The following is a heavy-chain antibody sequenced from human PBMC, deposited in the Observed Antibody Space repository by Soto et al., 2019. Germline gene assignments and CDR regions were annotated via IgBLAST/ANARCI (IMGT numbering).Heavy chain of an antibody. V-gene: IGHV3-21*01. CDR3: ARVKRVGSSWQKPIYYYYDGMDV. Sequence: EVQLVESGGGLVKPGGSLRLSCAASGFTFSSYSMNWVSQAPGKGLEWVSSISSSSSYIYYADSVKGRFTISRDNAKNSLYLQMNSLRAEDTAVYYCARVKRVGSSWQKPIYYYYDGMDVWGQGTTVTVSS. CDR2: ISSSSSYI. CDR1: GFTFSSYS. D-gene: IGHD6-13*01. J-gene: IGHJ6*02.